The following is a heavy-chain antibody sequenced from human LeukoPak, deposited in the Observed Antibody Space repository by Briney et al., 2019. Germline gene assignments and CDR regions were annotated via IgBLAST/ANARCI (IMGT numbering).Heavy chain of an antibody. CDR3: ASGFSSSPYFDY. J-gene: IGHJ4*02. Sequence: PGGSPRLSYAASGFTFSTYYMNWVRQAPGKGLEWVSFITGSSSYIYYTDSVKGRFTISRDNAKNSLFLQMNSLRDEDTAVYYCASGFSSSPYFDYWGQGTLVTVSS. CDR1: GFTFSTYY. CDR2: ITGSSSYI. V-gene: IGHV3-21*01. D-gene: IGHD6-6*01.